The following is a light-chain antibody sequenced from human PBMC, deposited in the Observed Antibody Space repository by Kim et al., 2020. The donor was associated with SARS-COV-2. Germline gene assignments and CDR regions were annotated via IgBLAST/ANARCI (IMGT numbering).Light chain of an antibody. Sequence: QTATDTCTGTSNDVDKQGTAWWQQQQGHPPKVLFSRNNERPSGISERVSASGSGNAASLTITGLRPEDEADYYCSAWARSRRGWVFGGGTQLTVL. CDR1: SNDVDKQG. CDR3: SAWARSRRGWV. CDR2: RNN. J-gene: IGLJ3*02. V-gene: IGLV10-54*01.